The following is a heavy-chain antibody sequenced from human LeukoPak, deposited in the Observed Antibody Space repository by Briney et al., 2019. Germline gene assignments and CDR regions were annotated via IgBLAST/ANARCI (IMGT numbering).Heavy chain of an antibody. V-gene: IGHV1-2*02. CDR2: INPNSGGT. D-gene: IGHD6-19*01. Sequence: ASVKVSCKASGYTFTGYYMHWVRQAPGQGLEWMGWINPNSGGTNYAQKFQGRVTMTRDTSISTAYMELRSLRSDDTAVYYCARTSPGIAVAGLGYWGQGTLVTVSS. CDR1: GYTFTGYY. CDR3: ARTSPGIAVAGLGY. J-gene: IGHJ4*02.